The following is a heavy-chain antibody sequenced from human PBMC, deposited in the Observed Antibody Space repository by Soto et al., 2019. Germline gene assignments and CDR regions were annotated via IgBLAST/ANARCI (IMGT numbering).Heavy chain of an antibody. CDR1: GFTFSSYW. V-gene: IGHV3-74*01. J-gene: IGHJ4*02. CDR3: ARPILPVGGDYDS. Sequence: EVQLVESGGGLVQPGGSLRLSCAASGFTFSSYWMHWVRQAPGKGLVWVSRINSDGTSISYADSVKGRFTISRDNVKNTLYLQMDSLRAEDTAVYYCARPILPVGGDYDSWGQGTLVTVSS. CDR2: INSDGTSI. D-gene: IGHD2-21*01.